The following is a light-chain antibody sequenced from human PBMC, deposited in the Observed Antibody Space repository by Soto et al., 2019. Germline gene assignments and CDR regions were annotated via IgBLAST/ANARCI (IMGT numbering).Light chain of an antibody. J-gene: IGKJ1*01. CDR3: HQYYSTPWT. V-gene: IGKV4-1*01. Sequence: DIVMTQSPDSLAVSLGERATINCKSSQSIFSSSGNKNYLAWYQQKPGQPPKLLIYWASTRESGVPDRFSGSGSGTDFTLTISSLQAEDVAVYYCHQYYSTPWTFGQGTKVDIK. CDR2: WAS. CDR1: QSIFSSSGNKNY.